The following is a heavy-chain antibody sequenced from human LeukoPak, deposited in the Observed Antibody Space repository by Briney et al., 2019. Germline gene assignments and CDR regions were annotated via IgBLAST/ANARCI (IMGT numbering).Heavy chain of an antibody. V-gene: IGHV4-39*07. D-gene: IGHD6-13*01. Sequence: KPSETLSLTCTVSGGSISSSSYYWGWSRQPPGKGLEWIGSIYYSGSTYYNPSLKSRVTISVDTSKNQFSLKLSSVTAADTAVYYCARDLRSPADSSSWYEKSYYYYYMDVWGKGTTVTVSS. CDR2: IYYSGST. CDR1: GGSISSSSYY. J-gene: IGHJ6*03. CDR3: ARDLRSPADSSSWYEKSYYYYYMDV.